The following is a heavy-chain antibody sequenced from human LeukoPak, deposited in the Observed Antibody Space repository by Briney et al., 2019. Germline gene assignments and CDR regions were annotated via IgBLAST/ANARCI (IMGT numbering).Heavy chain of an antibody. V-gene: IGHV4-59*01. CDR3: ARGLGSSSWYIGANWFDP. J-gene: IGHJ5*02. Sequence: PSETLSLTCTVSGGSISSYYWSWIRQPPGKGLEWIGYIYYSGSTNYNPSLKSRVTISVDTSKNQFSLKLSSVTAADTAVYYCARGLGSSSWYIGANWFDPWGQGTLVTVSS. CDR2: IYYSGST. CDR1: GGSISSYY. D-gene: IGHD6-13*01.